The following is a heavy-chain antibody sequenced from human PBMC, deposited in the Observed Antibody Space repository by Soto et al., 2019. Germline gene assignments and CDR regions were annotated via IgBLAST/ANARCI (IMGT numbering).Heavy chain of an antibody. V-gene: IGHV1-69*13. Sequence: GASVKVSCKASGGTFSSYAISWVRQAPGQGLEWMGGIIPIFGTANYAQKFQGRVTITADESTSTAYMELSSLRSEDTAVYYCASRGVASGYSSSWHGWNYWGQEPLVTVSS. CDR2: IIPIFGTA. CDR3: ASRGVASGYSSSWHGWNY. CDR1: GGTFSSYA. D-gene: IGHD6-13*01. J-gene: IGHJ4*02.